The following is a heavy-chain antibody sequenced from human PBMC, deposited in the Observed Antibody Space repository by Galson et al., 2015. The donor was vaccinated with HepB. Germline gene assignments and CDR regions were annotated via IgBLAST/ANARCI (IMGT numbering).Heavy chain of an antibody. Sequence: SLRLSCAASGFTFSIYAMSWVRQAPGKGLEWVSAISGSGGSTYYADSVKGRFTISRDNSKNTLYLQMNSLRAEDTAVYYCAKDEARYFDWLLSRRGFDYWGQGTLVTVSS. D-gene: IGHD3-9*01. V-gene: IGHV3-23*01. CDR1: GFTFSIYA. CDR3: AKDEARYFDWLLSRRGFDY. J-gene: IGHJ4*02. CDR2: ISGSGGST.